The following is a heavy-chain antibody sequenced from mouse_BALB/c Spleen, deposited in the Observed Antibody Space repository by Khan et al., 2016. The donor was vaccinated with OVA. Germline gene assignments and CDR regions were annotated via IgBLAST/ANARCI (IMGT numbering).Heavy chain of an antibody. V-gene: IGHV2-4-1*01. CDR2: IWSGGST. D-gene: IGHD2-12*01. CDR3: ARTSYRYDFTY. J-gene: IGHJ3*01. Sequence: VQLKESGPGLVQPSQSLSITCTVSGFSLTTYGVHWVRQSPGKGLEWLGVIWSGGSTDYNAAFISRLSISKDNSKSQVVFKMNSLQEDDTAIYYCARTSYRYDFTYWGRETLVTVSA. CDR1: GFSLTTYG.